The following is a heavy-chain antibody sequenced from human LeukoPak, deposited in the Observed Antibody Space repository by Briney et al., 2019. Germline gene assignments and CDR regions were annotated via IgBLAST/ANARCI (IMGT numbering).Heavy chain of an antibody. V-gene: IGHV4-39*07. CDR3: ARGTPSLTGYYTLDYNFDY. Sequence: SETLSLTCTVSGGSISSSSYYWGWIRQPPGKGLEWIGSIYYSGSTYYNPSLKSRVTISVDTSKNQFSLKLSSVTAADTAVYYCARGTPSLTGYYTLDYNFDYWGQGTLVTVSS. CDR2: IYYSGST. J-gene: IGHJ4*02. CDR1: GGSISSSSYY. D-gene: IGHD3-9*01.